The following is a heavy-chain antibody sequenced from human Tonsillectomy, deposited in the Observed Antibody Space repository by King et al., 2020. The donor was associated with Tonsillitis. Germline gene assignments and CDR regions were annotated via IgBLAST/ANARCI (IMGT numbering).Heavy chain of an antibody. D-gene: IGHD1-14*01. CDR2: IIPMYGA. CDR3: ATRTEPEGALDF. Sequence: QLVQSGAEVKKPGSSVKVSCQASGGSFRTYATSWVRQAPGLGLEWMGGIIPMYGAIYSRKFEDRVTITADESTNTAYMEMSSLRSEDTAVYYFATRTEPEGALDFWGHGTLVTVS. CDR1: GGSFRTYA. V-gene: IGHV1-69*12. J-gene: IGHJ4*01.